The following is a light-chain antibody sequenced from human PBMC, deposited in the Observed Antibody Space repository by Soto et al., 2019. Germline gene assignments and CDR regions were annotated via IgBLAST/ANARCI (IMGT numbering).Light chain of an antibody. V-gene: IGKV3-15*01. CDR1: QSVGNN. J-gene: IGKJ1*01. CDR2: DAS. Sequence: ILMTQSPATLSVSPGERATLSCRASQSVGNNLAWYQQKPGQAPRLLLYDASTSATGITARISSSGAGTEFTLTTTGLQAEDFAVYYCQQYNNCPPRTFGQGTKVEIK. CDR3: QQYNNCPPRT.